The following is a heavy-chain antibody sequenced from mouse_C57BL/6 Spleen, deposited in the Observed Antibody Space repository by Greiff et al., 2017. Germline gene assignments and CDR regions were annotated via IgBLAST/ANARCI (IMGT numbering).Heavy chain of an antibody. Sequence: VQLQQPGAELVRPGPSVKLSCKASGYTFTSYWMHWVKQRPGQGLEWIGVFDPSDSYTNYNQKFKGKATLTVDTSSSTADMQLSSRTSEDAAVYYCARIDYGSSYVDYAMDYWGQGTSVTVSS. CDR1: GYTFTSYW. J-gene: IGHJ4*01. V-gene: IGHV1-59*01. CDR3: ARIDYGSSYVDYAMDY. CDR2: FDPSDSYT. D-gene: IGHD1-1*01.